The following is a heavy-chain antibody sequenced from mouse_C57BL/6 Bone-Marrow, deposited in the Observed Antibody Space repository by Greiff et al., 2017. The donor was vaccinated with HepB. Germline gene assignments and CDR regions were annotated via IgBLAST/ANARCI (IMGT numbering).Heavy chain of an antibody. CDR3: ARAQAIAMDY. CDR1: GYTFTSYW. CDR2: IDPSDSYT. Sequence: VQLQQPGAELVKPGASVKLSCKASGYTFTSYWMQWVKQRPGQGLEWIGEIDPSDSYTNYKQKFKGKATLTVDTYSSTAYMQLISLTSEDSAVYYCARAQAIAMDYWGQGTSVTVSS. D-gene: IGHD3-2*02. V-gene: IGHV1-50*01. J-gene: IGHJ4*01.